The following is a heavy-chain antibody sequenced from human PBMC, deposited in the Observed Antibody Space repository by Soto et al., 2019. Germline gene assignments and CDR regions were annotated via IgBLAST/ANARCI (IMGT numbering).Heavy chain of an antibody. V-gene: IGHV4-31*03. CDR1: GGSISSGGFY. CDR3: AKHDYTGPFDI. D-gene: IGHD4-4*01. CDR2: IYYSGST. Sequence: QVQLQESGPGLVKPSQTLSLTCTVSGGSISSGGFYWSWIRQHPGKGLEWIGFIYYSGSTYYNPSLKSRVTISVDTSKNQSSLNLSSVTAADTVVYFCAKHDYTGPFDIWGQGTMVTVSS. J-gene: IGHJ3*02.